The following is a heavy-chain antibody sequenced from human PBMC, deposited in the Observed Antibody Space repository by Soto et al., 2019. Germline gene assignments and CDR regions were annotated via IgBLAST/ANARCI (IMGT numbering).Heavy chain of an antibody. CDR1: GFTFSSYA. D-gene: IGHD2-2*01. V-gene: IGHV3-23*01. CDR2: ISGSGGST. J-gene: IGHJ4*02. Sequence: GGSLRLSCAASGFTFSSYAMSWVRQAPGKGLEWVSAISGSGGSTYYADSVKGRFTISRDNSKNMLYLQMNSLRAEDTAVYYCAKPTLGGVVVPAALDYWGQGTLVTVSS. CDR3: AKPTLGGVVVPAALDY.